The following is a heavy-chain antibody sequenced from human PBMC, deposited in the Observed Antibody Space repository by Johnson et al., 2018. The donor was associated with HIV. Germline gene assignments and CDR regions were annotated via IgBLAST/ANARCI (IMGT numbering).Heavy chain of an antibody. Sequence: QVQLVESGGGLVKPGESLRLSCAASGFTFSSYAMHWVRQAPGKGLEWMAVISFDGSNKYYADSVQGRFTISRDNSKNTLYLQMNSLRAEDTAVYYCAKGIVGAMGAFDIWGQGTMVTVSS. CDR2: ISFDGSNK. D-gene: IGHD1-26*01. J-gene: IGHJ3*02. CDR1: GFTFSSYA. CDR3: AKGIVGAMGAFDI. V-gene: IGHV3-30-3*01.